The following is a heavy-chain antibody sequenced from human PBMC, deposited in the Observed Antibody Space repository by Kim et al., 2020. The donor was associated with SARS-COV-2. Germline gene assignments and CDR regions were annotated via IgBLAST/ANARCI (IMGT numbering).Heavy chain of an antibody. CDR3: ARRYGDPDYYYYGMDV. J-gene: IGHJ6*02. V-gene: IGHV1-3*01. D-gene: IGHD4-17*01. Sequence: KFQGRINITRDTSANTAYMELSSLRAEDTAVYYCARRYGDPDYYYYGMDVWGQGTTVTVSS.